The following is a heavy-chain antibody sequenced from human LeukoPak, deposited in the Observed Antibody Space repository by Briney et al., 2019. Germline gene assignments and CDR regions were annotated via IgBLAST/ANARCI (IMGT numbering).Heavy chain of an antibody. Sequence: ASMKVSCKASGYTFSDYYMHWVRQAPGQGLEWMGWIHLNSGGTHYAQKFQDRVTMTWDTSISTAYMELSRLRCNDTAVYYCARSYDFWSGPPFDPWGQGTLVTVSS. J-gene: IGHJ5*02. V-gene: IGHV1-2*02. CDR3: ARSYDFWSGPPFDP. CDR2: IHLNSGGT. D-gene: IGHD3-3*01. CDR1: GYTFSDYY.